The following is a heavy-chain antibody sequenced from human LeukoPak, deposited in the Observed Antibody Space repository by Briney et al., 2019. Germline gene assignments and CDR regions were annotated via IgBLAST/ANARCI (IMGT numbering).Heavy chain of an antibody. CDR3: AKGQYYYDSSGYYFGY. CDR2: ISGSGGST. D-gene: IGHD3-22*01. V-gene: IGHV3-23*01. Sequence: GGSLRLSCAASGFTFSGYAMSWVSQAPGKGLEWVSAISGSGGSTYYADSVKGRFTISRDNSKNTLYLQMNSLRAEDTAVYYCAKGQYYYDSSGYYFGYWGQGTLVTVSS. J-gene: IGHJ4*02. CDR1: GFTFSGYA.